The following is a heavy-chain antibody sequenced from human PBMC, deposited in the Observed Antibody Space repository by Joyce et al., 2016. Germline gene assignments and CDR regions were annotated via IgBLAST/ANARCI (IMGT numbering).Heavy chain of an antibody. J-gene: IGHJ4*02. CDR1: GYTFTIYN. Sequence: QVQLVQSGAEVKKPGASMKVSCKASGYTFTIYNINWVRQAPGQGLEWMGWSSGDNGNTDYAQKFQGRVTMTTDTSTSTAYLELRSLTSDDTAVYYCARQALTKPVDYWGQGTLVTVSS. V-gene: IGHV1-18*04. CDR3: ARQALTKPVDY. D-gene: IGHD2-8*01. CDR2: SSGDNGNT.